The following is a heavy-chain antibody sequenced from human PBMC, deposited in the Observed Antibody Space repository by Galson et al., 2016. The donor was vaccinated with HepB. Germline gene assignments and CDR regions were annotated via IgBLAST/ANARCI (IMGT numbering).Heavy chain of an antibody. CDR2: ISFDGNNK. CDR1: GLSFSYCG. CDR3: AEDKGTKYFDY. D-gene: IGHD3-10*01. V-gene: IGHV3-30*18. J-gene: IGHJ4*02. Sequence: SLRLSCAASGLSFSYCGMHWVRQAPGKGLEWVAVISFDGNNKYYVDSVKGRFTISRDDSKNTLDLQMNSHRAEGTAVYYCAEDKGTKYFDYWGRGTLVTVSS.